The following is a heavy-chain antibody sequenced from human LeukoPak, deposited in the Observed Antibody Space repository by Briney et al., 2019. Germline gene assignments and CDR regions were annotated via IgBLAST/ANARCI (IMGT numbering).Heavy chain of an antibody. CDR1: GFTVSSNY. CDR2: IYSGGST. V-gene: IGHV3-66*02. Sequence: PGGSLRLSCAASGFTVSSNYMSRVRQAPGKGLEWVSVIYSGGSTYYADSVKGRFTISRDNSKNTLYLQMNSLRAEDMAVYYCARNPSYCSSTSCYLSFGIWGQGTLVTVSS. J-gene: IGHJ4*02. D-gene: IGHD2-2*01. CDR3: ARNPSYCSSTSCYLSFGI.